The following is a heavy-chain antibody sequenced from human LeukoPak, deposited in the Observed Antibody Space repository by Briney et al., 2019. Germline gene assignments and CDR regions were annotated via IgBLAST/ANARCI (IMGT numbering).Heavy chain of an antibody. J-gene: IGHJ4*02. CDR1: GGSISSGGYY. CDR3: ARLPYSSSWFDY. Sequence: SETLSLTCTVSGGSISSGGYYWSWIRQHPGKGLEWIGYIYYSGSTYCNPSLKSRLTISVDTSKNQFSLKLSSVTAADTAVYYCARLPYSSSWFDYWGQGTLVTVSS. CDR2: IYYSGST. D-gene: IGHD6-13*01. V-gene: IGHV4-31*03.